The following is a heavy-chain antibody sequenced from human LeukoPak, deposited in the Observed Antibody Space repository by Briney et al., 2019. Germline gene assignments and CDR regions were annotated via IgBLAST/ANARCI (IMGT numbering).Heavy chain of an antibody. Sequence: SQTLSLTCATSGDSVSSNSAAWNWIRQSPSRGLDWLGKTYYRSKWYNDNAVSVKSRITINPGTSKNQFSLQLSSVTPEDTAVYYCARGVGSGWYFLDYWGQGTLVTVSA. D-gene: IGHD6-19*01. CDR1: GDSVSSNSAA. V-gene: IGHV6-1*01. CDR2: TYYRSKWYN. J-gene: IGHJ4*02. CDR3: ARGVGSGWYFLDY.